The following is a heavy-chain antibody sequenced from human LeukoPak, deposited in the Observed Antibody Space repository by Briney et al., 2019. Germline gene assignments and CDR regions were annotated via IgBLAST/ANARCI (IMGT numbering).Heavy chain of an antibody. V-gene: IGHV3-21*01. CDR3: AKDYYDSSGDSGYFDY. J-gene: IGHJ4*02. CDR1: GFTFSSYS. D-gene: IGHD3-22*01. CDR2: ISSSSSYI. Sequence: GGSLRLSCAASGFTFSSYSMNWVRQALGKGLEWVSSISSSSSYIYYADSVKGRFTISRDNAKNSLYLQMNSLRAEDTAVYYCAKDYYDSSGDSGYFDYWGQGTLVTVSS.